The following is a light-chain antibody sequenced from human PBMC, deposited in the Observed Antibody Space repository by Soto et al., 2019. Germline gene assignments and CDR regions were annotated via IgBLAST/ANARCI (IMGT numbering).Light chain of an antibody. J-gene: IGLJ1*01. Sequence: QSVLAQPPSVSGAPGQRVTISCTGSGSNIGSGYDVHWYQELPGTAPKLLIYANNNRPSGVPDRFSGSKSGTSASLTITALQAEDEADYYCPSYDDTLSGSVFGTGTMATVL. V-gene: IGLV1-40*01. CDR1: GSNIGSGYD. CDR3: PSYDDTLSGSV. CDR2: ANN.